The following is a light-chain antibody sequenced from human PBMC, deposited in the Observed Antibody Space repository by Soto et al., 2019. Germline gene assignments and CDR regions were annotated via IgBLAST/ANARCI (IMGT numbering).Light chain of an antibody. V-gene: IGKV3-11*01. J-gene: IGKJ1*01. CDR2: DAS. CDR1: QSVSSY. Sequence: EIVLTQSPATLSLSPGERATLSCRASQSVSSYLAWYQQKPGQAPRLLIYDASNRATGIPDRFSGSGSGTDFTLTIRRLEPDDFAVYYCQKYGTFWTFGQGTKVDIK. CDR3: QKYGTFWT.